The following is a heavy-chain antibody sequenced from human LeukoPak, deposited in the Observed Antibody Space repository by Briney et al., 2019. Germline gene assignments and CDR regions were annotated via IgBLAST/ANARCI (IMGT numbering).Heavy chain of an antibody. D-gene: IGHD6-19*01. J-gene: IGHJ4*02. V-gene: IGHV3-23*01. CDR2: ISGSGGST. Sequence: GGSLRLSCAASGFTFSSYAMSWVRQAPGKGLEWVSAISGSGGSTYYADSVKGRFTISRDNSKNTLYLQMNSLRAEDTAVYYYAKGDSSGWYGGYYWGQGTLVTVSS. CDR3: AKGDSSGWYGGYY. CDR1: GFTFSSYA.